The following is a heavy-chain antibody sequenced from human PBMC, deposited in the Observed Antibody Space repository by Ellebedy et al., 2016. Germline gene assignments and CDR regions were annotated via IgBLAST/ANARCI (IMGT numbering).Heavy chain of an antibody. Sequence: GESLKISXAASGFSFQSYWMNWVRQTPGKGPQCVAAITPDGSKDWYVDSVKGRFTISRDNTKSSLFLQMNSLSADDTGVYYCVRNEGWEVFHYWGQGTLVTVSP. CDR1: GFSFQSYW. V-gene: IGHV3-7*04. CDR3: VRNEGWEVFHY. CDR2: ITPDGSKD. J-gene: IGHJ4*02. D-gene: IGHD6-19*01.